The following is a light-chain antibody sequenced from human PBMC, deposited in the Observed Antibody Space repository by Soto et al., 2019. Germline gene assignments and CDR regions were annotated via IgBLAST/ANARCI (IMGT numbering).Light chain of an antibody. CDR2: EGS. CDR3: CSYAGSSTYV. J-gene: IGLJ1*01. V-gene: IGLV2-23*01. CDR1: SSDVGSYNL. Sequence: QSALTQPASVSGSPGQSITISCTGTSSDVGSYNLVSWYQQHPGKAPKLMIYEGSKRHSGVSNRFSGSKSGNTASLTISGLQAEDEAAYYCCSYAGSSTYVFGTGTKVTVL.